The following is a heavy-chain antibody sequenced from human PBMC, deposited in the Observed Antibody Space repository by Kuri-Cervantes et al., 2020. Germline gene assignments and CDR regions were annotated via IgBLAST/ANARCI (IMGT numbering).Heavy chain of an antibody. CDR1: GFTFDDYA. CDR2: ISWNSGSI. J-gene: IGHJ4*02. CDR3: ARGWFGELGGYYFDY. Sequence: GGSLRLSCAASGFTFDDYAMHWVRQAPGKGLEWVSGISWNSGSIGYADSVKGRFTISRDNSKNTLYLQMNSLRAEDTAVYYCARGWFGELGGYYFDYWGQGTLVTVSS. D-gene: IGHD3-10*01. V-gene: IGHV3-9*01.